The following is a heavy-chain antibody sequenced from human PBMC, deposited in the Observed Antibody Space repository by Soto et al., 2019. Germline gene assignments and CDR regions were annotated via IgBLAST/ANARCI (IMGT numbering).Heavy chain of an antibody. CDR1: GGSISSSSYY. J-gene: IGHJ4*02. D-gene: IGHD3-3*01. CDR3: ARAQLMYYDFWSGFDY. Sequence: SETLSLTCTVSGGSISSSSYYWGWIRQPPGKELEWIGSIYYSGSTYYNPSLKSRVTISVDTSKNQFSLKLSSVTAADTAVFYCARAQLMYYDFWSGFDYWGQGTLVTVSS. CDR2: IYYSGST. V-gene: IGHV4-39*01.